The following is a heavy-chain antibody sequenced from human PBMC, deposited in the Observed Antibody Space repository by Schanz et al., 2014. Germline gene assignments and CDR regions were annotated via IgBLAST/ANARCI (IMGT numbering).Heavy chain of an antibody. CDR3: GQDPHKDYGGKPQTLDM. CDR1: GFTFSSYG. Sequence: QVQLVESGGGVVQPGRSLRLSCAASGFTFSSYGMHWVRQAPGKGLEWAAVIWYDGNNKYYADSVKGRFTIYRDNSKNTLYLEMNSLRAEDTALYYCGQDPHKDYGGKPQTLDMWGQGTMVTVSS. V-gene: IGHV3-33*06. J-gene: IGHJ3*02. CDR2: IWYDGNNK. D-gene: IGHD4-17*01.